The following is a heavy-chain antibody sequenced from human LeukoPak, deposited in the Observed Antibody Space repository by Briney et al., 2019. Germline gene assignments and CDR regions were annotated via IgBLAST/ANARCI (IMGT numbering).Heavy chain of an antibody. Sequence: KPSETLSLTCTVSGGSISSSSYYWGWIRQPPGKGLEWIGSIYYSGSTYYNPSLKSRVTISVDTSKNQFSLKLSSVTAADTAVYYCARVPLSIAAAGTGWGQGTLVTVSS. V-gene: IGHV4-39*07. CDR3: ARVPLSIAAAGTG. CDR1: GGSISSSSYY. D-gene: IGHD6-13*01. J-gene: IGHJ4*02. CDR2: IYYSGST.